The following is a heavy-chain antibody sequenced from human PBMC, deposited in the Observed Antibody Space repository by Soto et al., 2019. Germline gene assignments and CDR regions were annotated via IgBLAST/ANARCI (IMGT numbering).Heavy chain of an antibody. CDR2: IIPIFGTA. Sequence: SVKVSCKASGGTFSNNAINWVRQAPGQGLEWMGGIIPIFGTANYAQKFQGRVTFTADESTSTADMELSSLRSEDTAVYYCARDPRGIRGYYGMDVWGQGTTVTVSS. V-gene: IGHV1-69*13. CDR3: ARDPRGIRGYYGMDV. D-gene: IGHD3-10*01. CDR1: GGTFSNNA. J-gene: IGHJ6*02.